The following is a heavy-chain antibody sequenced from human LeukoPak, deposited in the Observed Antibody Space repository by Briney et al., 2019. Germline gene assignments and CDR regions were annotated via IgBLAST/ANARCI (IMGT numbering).Heavy chain of an antibody. CDR2: ISYDGSNK. J-gene: IGHJ5*02. CDR1: GFTFSSYA. CDR3: AREEVATNWFDP. D-gene: IGHD5-12*01. Sequence: PGRSLRLSCAASGFTFSSYAVHWVRQAPGKGLEWVAVISYDGSNKYYADSVKGRFTISRDNSKNTLYLQMNSLRAEDTAVYYCAREEVATNWFDPWGQGTLVTVSS. V-gene: IGHV3-30*04.